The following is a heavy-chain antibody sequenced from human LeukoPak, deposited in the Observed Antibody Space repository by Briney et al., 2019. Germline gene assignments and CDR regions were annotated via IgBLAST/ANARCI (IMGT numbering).Heavy chain of an antibody. Sequence: ASVKVCCKASGYTFTGYYMHWGRQAPGQGLEWMGWINPNSGGTNYAQKFQGRVTMTRDTSISTAYMELSRLRSDDTAVYYCARGSLAARLLGYCSGGSCYLFDYWGQGTLVTVSS. J-gene: IGHJ4*02. CDR2: INPNSGGT. CDR1: GYTFTGYY. V-gene: IGHV1-2*02. CDR3: ARGSLAARLLGYCSGGSCYLFDY. D-gene: IGHD2-15*01.